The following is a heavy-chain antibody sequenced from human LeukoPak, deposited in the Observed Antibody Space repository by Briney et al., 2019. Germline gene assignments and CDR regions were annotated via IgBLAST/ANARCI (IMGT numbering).Heavy chain of an antibody. CDR2: IKSKTDGGTT. CDR1: GFTFSNAW. Sequence: GGSLRLSCAASGFTFSNAWMSWVRQAPGKGLEWGGRIKSKTDGGTTDYAAPVKGRFTISRDDSKNTLYLQMNSLKTEDTAVYYCTTRGVVGATLAFDIWGQGTMLTVSS. D-gene: IGHD1-26*01. J-gene: IGHJ3*02. CDR3: TTRGVVGATLAFDI. V-gene: IGHV3-15*01.